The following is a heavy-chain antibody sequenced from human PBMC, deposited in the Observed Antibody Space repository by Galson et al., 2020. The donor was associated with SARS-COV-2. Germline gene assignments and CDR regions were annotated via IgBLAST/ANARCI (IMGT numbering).Heavy chain of an antibody. CDR2: ISPNSGGT. Sequence: ASVKVSCTASGYTFPTYYMHWVRQAPGQGLEWMGWISPNSGGTNYAQKFQGRVTMTRDTSISTAYMELSRLRSDDTAVYYCARVVLSSSGWLGPDYWGQGTLVTVSS. CDR3: ARVVLSSSGWLGPDY. D-gene: IGHD6-19*01. V-gene: IGHV1-2*02. J-gene: IGHJ4*02. CDR1: GYTFPTYY.